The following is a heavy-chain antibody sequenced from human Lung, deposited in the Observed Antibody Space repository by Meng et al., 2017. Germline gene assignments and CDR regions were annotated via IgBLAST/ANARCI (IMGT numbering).Heavy chain of an antibody. CDR2: INHSGST. J-gene: IGHJ2*01. Sequence: VKLQGVGAGLLMPSETLSLHCAVYGGSFSGYDWSWIRQPPGKGLEWIGEINHSGSTNYNPSLKSRVTISVDTSKNQFSLKLSSVTAADTAVYYCARPKQANWYFDLWGRGTLVTVSS. CDR3: ARPKQANWYFDL. D-gene: IGHD1/OR15-1a*01. V-gene: IGHV4-34*01. CDR1: GGSFSGYD.